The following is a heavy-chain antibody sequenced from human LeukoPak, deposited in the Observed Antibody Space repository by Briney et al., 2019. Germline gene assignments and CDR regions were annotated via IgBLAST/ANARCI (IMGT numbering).Heavy chain of an antibody. CDR1: GFTFSRFG. D-gene: IGHD3-22*01. V-gene: IGHV3-33*01. Sequence: GRSLRLSCAASGFTFSRFGMHWVRQAPGKGLEWVAVIWYDGSNKYYADSVKGRFTISRDNSKNTLYLEMNSLRAEDTAVYYCARDYYYDSSGYWDYYFDYWGQGTLVSVSS. CDR3: ARDYYYDSSGYWDYYFDY. CDR2: IWYDGSNK. J-gene: IGHJ4*02.